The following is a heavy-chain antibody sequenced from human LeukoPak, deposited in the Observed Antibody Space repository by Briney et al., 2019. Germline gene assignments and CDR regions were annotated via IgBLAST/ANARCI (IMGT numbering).Heavy chain of an antibody. CDR1: GFTFSSYG. D-gene: IGHD2-2*02. CDR3: ARIGYCSSTSCYTSGVGTASGDYYYMDV. V-gene: IGHV3-33*01. Sequence: GGSLRLSCAASGFTFSSYGMHWVRQAPGKGLEWVAVIWYDGSNKYYADSVKGRFTISRDNSKNTLYLQMNSLRAEDTAVYYCARIGYCSSTSCYTSGVGTASGDYYYMDVWGKGTTVTVSS. J-gene: IGHJ6*03. CDR2: IWYDGSNK.